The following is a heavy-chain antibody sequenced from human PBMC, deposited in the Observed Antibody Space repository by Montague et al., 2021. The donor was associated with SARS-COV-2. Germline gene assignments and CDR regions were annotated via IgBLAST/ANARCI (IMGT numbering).Heavy chain of an antibody. D-gene: IGHD5-18*01. CDR3: ARGIRRTWIQLWVRSGFDY. CDR1: GDSVSSNSAT. V-gene: IGHV6-1*01. Sequence: CAISGDSVSSNSATWNWVRQSPSRGLEWLGRTYYGSKWYNDYAVSVRGRVTINPDTSKNQFSLQLSSVTAADTAVYYCARGIRRTWIQLWVRSGFDYWGQGTLVTVSS. CDR2: TYYGSKWYN. J-gene: IGHJ4*02.